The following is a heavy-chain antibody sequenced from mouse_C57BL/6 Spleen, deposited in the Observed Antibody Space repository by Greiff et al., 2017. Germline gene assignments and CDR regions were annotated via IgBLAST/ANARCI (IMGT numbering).Heavy chain of an antibody. CDR2: ISPGDGDT. J-gene: IGHJ4*01. D-gene: IGHD2-12*01. CDR1: GYAFSSYW. V-gene: IGHV1-80*01. CDR3: ANDEGYAIDY. Sequence: QVQLQQSGAELVKPGASVKISCKASGYAFSSYWMNWVKPRPGKGLEWIGQISPGDGDTNYHEKFKGKDTLTADKSSSTPYMQLSSLTAEDSAVYVCANDEGYAIDYWGQGTSVTVSS.